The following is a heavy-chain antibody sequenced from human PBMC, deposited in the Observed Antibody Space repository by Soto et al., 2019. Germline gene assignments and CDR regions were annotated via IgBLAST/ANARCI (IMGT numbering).Heavy chain of an antibody. D-gene: IGHD3-22*01. CDR2: VSSYNGNR. J-gene: IGHJ4*02. V-gene: IGHV1-18*01. CDR1: GYTFTNYG. Sequence: GSVKVSGKASGYTFTNYGITWVRQAPGQGLEWMGWVSSYNGNRKYAQNFQGRVTMTTDTSTSTAYMELRNLRPDDTAMYYCARHFYYDSSGYTYYSDYWGKGTLVTVSS. CDR3: ARHFYYDSSGYTYYSDY.